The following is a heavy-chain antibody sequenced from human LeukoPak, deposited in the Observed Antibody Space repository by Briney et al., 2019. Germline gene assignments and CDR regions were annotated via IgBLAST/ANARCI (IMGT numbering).Heavy chain of an antibody. CDR3: ARVSGSYYSDY. J-gene: IGHJ4*02. Sequence: SETLSLTCTVSGYSITSGFYWGWIRQSPGKGLEWIGSMYHRGTSYYNPSLKSRVTISVDTSKNQFSLELESVTAADTALYYCARVSGSYYSDYWGRGTLVTVSS. V-gene: IGHV4-38-2*02. CDR1: GYSITSGFY. D-gene: IGHD1-26*01. CDR2: MYHRGTS.